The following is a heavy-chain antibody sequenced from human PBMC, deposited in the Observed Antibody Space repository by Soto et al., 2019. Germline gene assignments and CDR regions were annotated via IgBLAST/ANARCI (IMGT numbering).Heavy chain of an antibody. CDR2: MYYSGSS. CDR3: ARHPRDDYNYGGSGIFDY. Sequence: SETLSLTCSVSGGSISSRTFWWAWIRQPPGKGLEWVGDMYYSGSSYSSPSLKSRVTLSVDTSKNQLSLKLNSVTAADTAVYYCARHPRDDYNYGGSGIFDYWGQGTLVTVSS. D-gene: IGHD4-4*01. J-gene: IGHJ4*02. CDR1: GGSISSRTFW. V-gene: IGHV4-39*01.